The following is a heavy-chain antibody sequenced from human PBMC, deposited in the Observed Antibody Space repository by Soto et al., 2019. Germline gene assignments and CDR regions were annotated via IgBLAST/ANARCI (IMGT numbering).Heavy chain of an antibody. CDR2: ISSSSSTI. CDR3: ARDSGEIFGVVIIPYYGMDV. D-gene: IGHD3-3*01. Sequence: GGSLSLSCAASGFTFSSYSMNWVRQAPGKGLEWVSYISSSSSTIYYADSVKGRFTISRDNAKNSLYLQMNSLRDEDTAVYYCARDSGEIFGVVIIPYYGMDVWGQGTTVTVSS. CDR1: GFTFSSYS. J-gene: IGHJ6*02. V-gene: IGHV3-48*02.